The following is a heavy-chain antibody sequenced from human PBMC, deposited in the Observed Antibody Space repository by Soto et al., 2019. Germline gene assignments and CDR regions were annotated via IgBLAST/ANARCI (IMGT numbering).Heavy chain of an antibody. V-gene: IGHV1-2*02. CDR1: GYTFTGYY. J-gene: IGHJ6*02. Sequence: ASVKVSCKASGYTFTGYYMHWLRQAPGQGLEWMGWINPNSGGTNYAQKFQGRVTMTRDTSISTAYMELSRLRSDDTAVYYCAREDGVVTGYGMDVWGQGTTVTVS. CDR2: INPNSGGT. CDR3: AREDGVVTGYGMDV. D-gene: IGHD3-3*01.